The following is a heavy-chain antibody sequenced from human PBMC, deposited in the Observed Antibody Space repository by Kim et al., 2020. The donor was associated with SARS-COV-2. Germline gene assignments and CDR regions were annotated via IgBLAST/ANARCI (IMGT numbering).Heavy chain of an antibody. CDR3: AREDSTGWRLFDY. J-gene: IGHJ4*02. D-gene: IGHD6-19*01. V-gene: IGHV1-69*04. Sequence: NYAQKFQARVTITADKSTNTAYMELSSLRSDDTAVYYCAREDSTGWRLFDYWGQGTLVTVSS.